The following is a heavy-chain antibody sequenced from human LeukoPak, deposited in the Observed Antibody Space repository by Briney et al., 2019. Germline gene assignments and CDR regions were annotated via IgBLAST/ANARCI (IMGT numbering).Heavy chain of an antibody. CDR3: ARAVYSGSYFFDY. D-gene: IGHD1-26*01. Sequence: SETLSLTCTVSGGSISSYYWSWIRQPPGKGLEWIGYLYYSGSTNYNPSLKSRVTISVDTSKNQFSLKLSSVTAADTAVYYCARAVYSGSYFFDYWGQGTLVTVSS. CDR1: GGSISSYY. CDR2: LYYSGST. J-gene: IGHJ4*02. V-gene: IGHV4-59*01.